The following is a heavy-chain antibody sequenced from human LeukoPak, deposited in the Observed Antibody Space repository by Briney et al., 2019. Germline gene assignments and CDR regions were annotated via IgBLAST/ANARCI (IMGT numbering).Heavy chain of an antibody. Sequence: SETLSLTCAVYGGSFSGYYWSWIRQPPGKGLEGIGEINHSGSTNYNPSLKSRVTISVDTSKNQFSLKLSSVTAADTAVYYCARAKTDYYDSSGYYYYYYYYGMDVWGQGTTVTVSS. CDR2: INHSGST. V-gene: IGHV4-34*01. J-gene: IGHJ6*02. D-gene: IGHD3-22*01. CDR3: ARAKTDYYDSSGYYYYYYYYGMDV. CDR1: GGSFSGYY.